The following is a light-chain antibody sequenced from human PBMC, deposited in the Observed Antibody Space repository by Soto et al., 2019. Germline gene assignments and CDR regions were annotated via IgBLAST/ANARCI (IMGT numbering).Light chain of an antibody. J-gene: IGKJ1*01. CDR1: QDVRKY. V-gene: IGKV1-5*01. CDR2: DAS. CDR3: QQYNSYWT. Sequence: DIQMTQSPSSLSASVGDRVTITCQASQDVRKYLSWYQQKPGKAPKLLIYDASSLESGVPSRFSGRGSGTEFTLTISSLQPDDFATYYCQQYNSYWTFGQGTKVDI.